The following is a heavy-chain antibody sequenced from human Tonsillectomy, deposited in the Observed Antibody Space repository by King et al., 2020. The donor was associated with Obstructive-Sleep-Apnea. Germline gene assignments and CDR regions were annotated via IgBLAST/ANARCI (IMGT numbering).Heavy chain of an antibody. CDR3: AKDIHGGIAAAGTGAGY. Sequence: VQLVESGGGLVQPGRSLRLSCAASGFTFDDYAMHWVRQAPGKGLEWVSGISWNSGSIGYADSVKGRFTISRDNAKNSLYLQMNSLRAEDTAWYYCAKDIHGGIAAAGTGAGYWGQGTLVTVSS. CDR1: GFTFDDYA. CDR2: ISWNSGSI. V-gene: IGHV3-9*01. J-gene: IGHJ4*02. D-gene: IGHD6-13*01.